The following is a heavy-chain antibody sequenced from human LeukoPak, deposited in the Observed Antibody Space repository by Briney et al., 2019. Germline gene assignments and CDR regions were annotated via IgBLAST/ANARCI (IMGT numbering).Heavy chain of an antibody. D-gene: IGHD3-22*01. J-gene: IGHJ5*02. CDR1: GFTFSDFW. V-gene: IGHV3-7*03. CDR2: IKQDETEK. Sequence: PGGSLRLSCTASGFTFSDFWMSWVRQAPGKGLEWVGNIKQDETEKFYLGSVKGRFTISRDNSKNTLYLQMNSLRAEDTAVYYCARDPLNYYDSSGLPWGQGTLVTVSS. CDR3: ARDPLNYYDSSGLP.